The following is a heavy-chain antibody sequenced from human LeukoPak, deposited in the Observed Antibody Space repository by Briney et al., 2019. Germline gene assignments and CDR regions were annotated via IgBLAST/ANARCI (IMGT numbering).Heavy chain of an antibody. CDR2: FDPEDGET. CDR3: ARLNYGDGPFDY. V-gene: IGHV1-24*01. CDR1: GYTLTELS. D-gene: IGHD4-17*01. Sequence: ASVKVSCKVSGYTLTELSMHWVRQAPGKGLEWMGGFDPEDGETIYAQKFQGRVTMTEDTSTDTAYMELSSLRSEDTAVYYCARLNYGDGPFDYWGQGTLVTVSS. J-gene: IGHJ4*02.